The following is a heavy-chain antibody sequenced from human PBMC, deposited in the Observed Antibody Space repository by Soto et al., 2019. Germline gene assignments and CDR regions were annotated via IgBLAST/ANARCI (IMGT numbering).Heavy chain of an antibody. Sequence: SLKVPCKASGGTFSSYASIWVRQAPGQGLEWMGGIIPIFGTANYAQKFQGRVTITADESTSTAYMELSSLRSEDTAVYYCARSRLGYCTNGVCPTGAFDIWGQGTMVTVSS. D-gene: IGHD2-8*01. CDR2: IIPIFGTA. J-gene: IGHJ3*02. CDR1: GGTFSSYA. V-gene: IGHV1-69*13. CDR3: ARSRLGYCTNGVCPTGAFDI.